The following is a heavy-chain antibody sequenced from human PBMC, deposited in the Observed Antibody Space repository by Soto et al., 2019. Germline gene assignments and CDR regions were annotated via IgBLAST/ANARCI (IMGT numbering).Heavy chain of an antibody. Sequence: QVQLQESGPGLVKASQTLSLICSVSGESISRGGYYWSWIPHHPGTGLEGIGYIYDSESAYYNPSLKSRVTISMDTSKNHFALKLSSVTAADTAVYYCARAASSSAAADYWGQGTLITVSS. D-gene: IGHD6-6*01. J-gene: IGHJ4*02. V-gene: IGHV4-31*03. CDR1: GESISRGGYY. CDR3: ARAASSSAAADY. CDR2: IYDSESA.